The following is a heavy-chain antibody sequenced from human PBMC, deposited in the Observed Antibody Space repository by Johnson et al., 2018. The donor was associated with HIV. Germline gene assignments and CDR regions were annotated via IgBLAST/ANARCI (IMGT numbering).Heavy chain of an antibody. J-gene: IGHJ3*02. CDR2: ISSDGTNK. CDR3: ARERYCSSTSCYFSRPPDAFDI. CDR1: GFTFTSYT. Sequence: QVQLVESGGGVVQPGRSLRLSCAASGFTFTSYTIHWVRQAPGKGLEWVALISSDGTNKYYADSVKDRFTISRDNSRNALYLQMNSLRAEDTAVYYCARERYCSSTSCYFSRPPDAFDIWGQGTMVTVSS. V-gene: IGHV3-30-3*01. D-gene: IGHD2-2*01.